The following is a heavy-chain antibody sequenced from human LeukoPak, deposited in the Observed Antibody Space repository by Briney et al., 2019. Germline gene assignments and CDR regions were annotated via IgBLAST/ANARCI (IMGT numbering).Heavy chain of an antibody. D-gene: IGHD5-12*01. Sequence: GGSLRLSCAASGFTFSGSAMHWVRQASGKGLEWVGHIRSKANSYASAYSASVRGRFTISRDDSKNTPSLQMSSLKAEDTAVYYCTRLGGGYGELDNWGQGTLVTVSS. J-gene: IGHJ4*02. CDR1: GFTFSGSA. CDR3: TRLGGGYGELDN. CDR2: IRSKANSYAS. V-gene: IGHV3-73*01.